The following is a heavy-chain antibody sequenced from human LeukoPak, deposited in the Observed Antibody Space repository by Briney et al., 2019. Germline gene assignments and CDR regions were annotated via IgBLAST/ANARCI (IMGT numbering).Heavy chain of an antibody. CDR3: ARRSSSWYYFDY. CDR2: IYYRGST. Sequence: PSETLSLTCTVSGGSFSSSSYYWGWIRQPPGQELVWIGSIYYRGSTYCNPSLKRRVTISVDTSKNQFSLKLSSVTAADTAVYYCARRSSSWYYFDYCGQGTLVTVSS. CDR1: GGSFSSSSYY. J-gene: IGHJ4*02. D-gene: IGHD6-13*01. V-gene: IGHV4-39*01.